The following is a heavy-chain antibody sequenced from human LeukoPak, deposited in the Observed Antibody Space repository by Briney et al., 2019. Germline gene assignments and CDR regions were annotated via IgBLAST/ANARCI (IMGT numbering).Heavy chain of an antibody. CDR2: INPNSGGT. Sequence: GASVKVSCKASGYTFTGYYMHWVRQAPGQGLEWMGWINPNSGGTNYAQKFQGWVTMTRDTSISTAYMELSRLRSDDTAVYYCARAGSVLAARVLAFDIWGQGTMVTVSS. V-gene: IGHV1-2*04. J-gene: IGHJ3*02. D-gene: IGHD4/OR15-4a*01. CDR3: ARAGSVLAARVLAFDI. CDR1: GYTFTGYY.